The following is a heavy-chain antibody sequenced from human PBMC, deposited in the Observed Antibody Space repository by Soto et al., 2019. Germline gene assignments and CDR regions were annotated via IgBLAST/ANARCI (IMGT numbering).Heavy chain of an antibody. CDR3: ANGQYYDAETGSEPFAF. CDR1: GFSFRDYG. CDR2: TTFDGSTK. D-gene: IGHD3-3*01. Sequence: PGGSLRLSCEASGFSFRDYGMHWVRQIPGKGPEWVAMTTFDGSTKNYADSVRGRFTISRDNSRSRLFLEMHNLRVEDAAIYYCANGQYYDAETGSEPFAFWGQGTLVTVSS. J-gene: IGHJ4*02. V-gene: IGHV3-30*13.